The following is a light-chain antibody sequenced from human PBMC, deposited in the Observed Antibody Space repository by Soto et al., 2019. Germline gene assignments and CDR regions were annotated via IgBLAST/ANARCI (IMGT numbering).Light chain of an antibody. J-gene: IGKJ1*01. CDR3: QQRTNWLWT. Sequence: EILLTQSPSTLTLSPGERATLSCRASQSVSRYLAWYQQKPGQAPRLLIYDASNRATGIPARFSGSGSGTDFTLTISSLEPEDFAVYYCQQRTNWLWTFGQGTKVDIK. V-gene: IGKV3-11*01. CDR1: QSVSRY. CDR2: DAS.